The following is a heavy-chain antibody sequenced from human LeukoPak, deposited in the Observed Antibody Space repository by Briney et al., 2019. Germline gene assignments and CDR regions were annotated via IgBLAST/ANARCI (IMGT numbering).Heavy chain of an antibody. V-gene: IGHV3-48*03. CDR2: INSSGRTI. D-gene: IGHD2-21*02. J-gene: IGHJ5*01. CDR3: ARGESSHCSGGCYFAS. Sequence: GGSLRLSCAASGFTFSSYEMNWVRQAPGKGLEWISYINSSGRTIYYADSVKGRFTISRDNAKNSLYLHMNSLRAEDTAMYYCARGESSHCSGGCYFASWGQGTLVTISS. CDR1: GFTFSSYE.